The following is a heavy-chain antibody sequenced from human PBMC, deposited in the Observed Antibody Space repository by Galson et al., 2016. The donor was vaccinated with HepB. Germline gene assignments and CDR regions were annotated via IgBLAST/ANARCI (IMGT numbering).Heavy chain of an antibody. Sequence: PALVKPTQTLTLTCTFSGFSLSSSGVGVGWIRQPPGKALECLAIIYWDDDTRYSPSLRTRLTITKDTSKNQVVLTMTNMDPVDTTTYYCAQTNYYTSGKSYAYYGLDVWGQGTTVTVSS. V-gene: IGHV2-5*02. D-gene: IGHD3-10*01. CDR1: GFSLSSSGVG. CDR3: AQTNYYTSGKSYAYYGLDV. CDR2: IYWDDDT. J-gene: IGHJ6*02.